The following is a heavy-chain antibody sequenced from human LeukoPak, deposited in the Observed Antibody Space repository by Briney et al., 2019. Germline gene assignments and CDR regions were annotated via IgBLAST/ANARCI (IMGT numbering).Heavy chain of an antibody. V-gene: IGHV3-74*01. Sequence: GGSLRLSCAASGFSLNNYWMHWVRQAPGKGLMWVSRINRDGSGTTSADSVKGRFTISRDNAKNTMYLQMNSLRAEDTAVYYCARGLDYYNPLDYWGQGTLVTVSS. D-gene: IGHD3-10*01. J-gene: IGHJ4*02. CDR1: GFSLNNYW. CDR3: ARGLDYYNPLDY. CDR2: INRDGSGT.